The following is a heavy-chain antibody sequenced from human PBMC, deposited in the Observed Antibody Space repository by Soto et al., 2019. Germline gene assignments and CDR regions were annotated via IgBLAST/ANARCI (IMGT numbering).Heavy chain of an antibody. D-gene: IGHD1-1*01. V-gene: IGHV3-11*01. CDR3: ARDLKPREALAPYYFDY. CDR2: ISSSSSAI. CDR1: GFTFSDYY. Sequence: GGSLRLSCAASGFTFSDYYRSWIRQAPGKGLEWISYISSSSSAIYHADSVKGRFTISRDNAKNSLYLQMNGLRAEDTAVYYCARDLKPREALAPYYFDYWGQGTLVTVSS. J-gene: IGHJ4*02.